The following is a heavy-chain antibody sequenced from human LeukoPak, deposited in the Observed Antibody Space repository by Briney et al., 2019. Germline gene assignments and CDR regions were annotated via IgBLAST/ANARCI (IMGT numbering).Heavy chain of an antibody. CDR1: GFTFSSYG. D-gene: IGHD6-13*01. J-gene: IGHJ4*02. CDR3: ARGGVGYPYFDY. CDR2: IRYDGSNK. V-gene: IGHV3-30*02. Sequence: GGSLRLSCAASGFTFSSYGMHWVRQAPGKGLEWVAFIRYDGSNKYYADSVKGRFTISRDNSKNTLYLQMNSLRAEDTAVYYCARGGVGYPYFDYWGQGTLVTVSS.